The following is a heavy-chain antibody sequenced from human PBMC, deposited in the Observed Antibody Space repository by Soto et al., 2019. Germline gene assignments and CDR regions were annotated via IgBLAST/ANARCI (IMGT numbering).Heavy chain of an antibody. J-gene: IGHJ5*02. Sequence: SETLSLTCAVYGGSFSGYYWSWIRQPPGKGLEWIGEINHSGSTNYNPSLKSRVTISVDTSKNQFSLKLSSVTAADTAVYYCARVRVVAATGGRLRFGGGWFDPWGQGTLVTVSS. D-gene: IGHD2-15*01. CDR2: INHSGST. V-gene: IGHV4-34*01. CDR3: ARVRVVAATGGRLRFGGGWFDP. CDR1: GGSFSGYY.